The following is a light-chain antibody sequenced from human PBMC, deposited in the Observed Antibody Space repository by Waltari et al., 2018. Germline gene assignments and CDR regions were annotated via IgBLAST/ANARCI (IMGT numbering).Light chain of an antibody. CDR1: QSVSSSA. Sequence: EIVLTQSPGTLSMSSGERASLSCRARQSVSSSALAWYQQKPGQAPRLLIYGASSRATGIPDRFSGSGSGTDFTLTISRLEPEDSAVYYCHQYGSSIYTFGQGTKLEIQ. CDR2: GAS. CDR3: HQYGSSIYT. J-gene: IGKJ2*01. V-gene: IGKV3-20*01.